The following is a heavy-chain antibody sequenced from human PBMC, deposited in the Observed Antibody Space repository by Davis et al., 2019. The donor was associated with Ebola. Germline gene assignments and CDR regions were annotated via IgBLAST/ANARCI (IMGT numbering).Heavy chain of an antibody. J-gene: IGHJ6*02. CDR1: GFTFSGYG. V-gene: IGHV3-30*03. CDR2: ISGDGNNQ. Sequence: GGSLRLSCIASGFTFSGYGIQWVRQAPGKGLEWVAVISGDGNNQHYADSVKGRFTISRENTKNSLYLQMNSLRAEDTAVYYCARTTAMDVWGQGTTVTVSS. CDR3: ARTTAMDV. D-gene: IGHD1-26*01.